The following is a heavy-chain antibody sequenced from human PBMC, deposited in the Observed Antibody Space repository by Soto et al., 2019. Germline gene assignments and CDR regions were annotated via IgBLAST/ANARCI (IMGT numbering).Heavy chain of an antibody. CDR1: GGSISNSRYY. J-gene: IGHJ4*02. Sequence: SGTLSLTCTVSGGSISNSRYYWGWSRQPPGKGLEWIGSIYYSGSTYCNPSLKSRVTISVDTSKNQFSLKLSSLTAADTAVYYCARLGVGATNFDYWGQGTLVTVSS. CDR3: ARLGVGATNFDY. D-gene: IGHD1-26*01. CDR2: IYYSGST. V-gene: IGHV4-39*01.